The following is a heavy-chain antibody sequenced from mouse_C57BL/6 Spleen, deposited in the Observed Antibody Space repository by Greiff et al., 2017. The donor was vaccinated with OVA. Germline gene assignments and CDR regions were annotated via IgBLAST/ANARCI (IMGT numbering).Heavy chain of an antibody. J-gene: IGHJ1*03. V-gene: IGHV1-4*01. CDR2: INPSSGYT. D-gene: IGHD2-14*01. CDR3: ARFYRDWYFDV. CDR1: GYTFTSYT. Sequence: QVQLQQSGAELARPGASVKMSCKASGYTFTSYTMHWVKQRPGQGLEWIGYINPSSGYTKYNQKFKDKATLTADKSSSTAYMQLSSLTSEDSAVYDCARFYRDWYFDVWGTGTTVTVSS.